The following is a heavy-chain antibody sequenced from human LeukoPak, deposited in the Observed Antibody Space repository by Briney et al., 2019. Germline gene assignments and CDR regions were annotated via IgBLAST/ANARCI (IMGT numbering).Heavy chain of an antibody. CDR2: INHSGST. Sequence: SETLSLTCAVYGGSFSGYYWSWIRQPPGKGLEWIGEINHSGSTNYNPSLKSRVTISVDTSKNQFSLKLTSVTAADRAVYYCARGRRRWSWFDPWGQGTLVTVSS. CDR3: ARGRRRWSWFDP. J-gene: IGHJ5*02. D-gene: IGHD4-23*01. CDR1: GGSFSGYY. V-gene: IGHV4-34*01.